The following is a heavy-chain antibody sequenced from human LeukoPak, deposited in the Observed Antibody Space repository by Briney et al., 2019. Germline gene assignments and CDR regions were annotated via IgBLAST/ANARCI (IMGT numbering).Heavy chain of an antibody. V-gene: IGHV1-46*01. Sequence: GASVKVSCKASGYTFTSYYMYWVRQAPGQGLEWMGLINPGGGSTNYAQKFQGRVTVTRDTSISTAYMELSRLRSDDTAVYYCASTTVTTLVDYYYYMDVWGKGTTVTVSS. D-gene: IGHD4-17*01. J-gene: IGHJ6*03. CDR1: GYTFTSYY. CDR2: INPGGGST. CDR3: ASTTVTTLVDYYYYMDV.